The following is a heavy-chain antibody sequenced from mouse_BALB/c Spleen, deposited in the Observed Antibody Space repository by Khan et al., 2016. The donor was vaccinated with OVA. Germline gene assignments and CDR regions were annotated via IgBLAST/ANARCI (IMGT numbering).Heavy chain of an antibody. CDR3: ARGNYYGYYFDY. D-gene: IGHD1-1*01. Sequence: EVKLEVSGPGLVKPSQSLSLTCTVTGYSITSGYAWNWIRQFPGNKLEWMGYISYSGVTSYNPSLKSRISITRDTSKNQFFLQLNSLTTEDTATYYCARGNYYGYYFDYWGQGTTLTISS. J-gene: IGHJ2*01. CDR1: GYSITSGYA. V-gene: IGHV3-2*02. CDR2: ISYSGVT.